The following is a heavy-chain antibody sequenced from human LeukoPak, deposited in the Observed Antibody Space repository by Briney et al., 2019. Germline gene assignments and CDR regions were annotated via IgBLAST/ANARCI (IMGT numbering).Heavy chain of an antibody. J-gene: IGHJ6*03. D-gene: IGHD1-14*01. CDR2: IYTSGST. CDR3: ARRAEYYMDV. V-gene: IGHV4-4*07. CDR1: DDSISGYY. Sequence: SETLSLTCTVSDDSISGYYWNWIRQPAGKGLEWIGRIYTSGSTNYNPSLKSRVTISVDTSKNQFSLKLSSVTAADTAVYYCARRAEYYMDVWGKGTTVTVSS.